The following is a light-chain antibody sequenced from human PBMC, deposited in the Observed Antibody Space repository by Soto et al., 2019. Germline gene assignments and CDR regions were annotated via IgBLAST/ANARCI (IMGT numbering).Light chain of an antibody. CDR3: QQYNNWPLT. V-gene: IGKV3-15*01. CDR2: GAS. J-gene: IGKJ4*01. CDR1: HRVSSY. Sequence: EIVMTQSPSTLSVSPGERATLSCGASHRVSSYLAWYQQKTGQAPRLLIYGASTRATGIPARFSGSGYGTEFNLTISSLQSEDFAVYYCQQYNNWPLTFGAGTKVDIK.